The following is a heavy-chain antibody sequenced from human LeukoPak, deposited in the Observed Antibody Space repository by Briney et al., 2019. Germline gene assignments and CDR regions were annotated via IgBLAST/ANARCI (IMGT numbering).Heavy chain of an antibody. CDR2: IIPIFGTA. CDR1: GGTFSSYA. Sequence: SVKVSCKASGGTFSSYAISWVRQAPGQGLEWMGGIIPIFGTANYAQKFQGRVSITADESTSTAYMELSSLRSEDTAVYYCARKGDDSSGYYYVYWGQGALVTVSS. J-gene: IGHJ4*02. V-gene: IGHV1-69*13. D-gene: IGHD3-22*01. CDR3: ARKGDDSSGYYYVY.